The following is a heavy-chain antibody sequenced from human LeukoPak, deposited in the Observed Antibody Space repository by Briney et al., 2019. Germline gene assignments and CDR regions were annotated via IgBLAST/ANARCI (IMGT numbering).Heavy chain of an antibody. CDR2: IYYSGST. CDR3: ARVEKADFWSGIGYYFDY. D-gene: IGHD3-3*01. Sequence: TSETLSLTCTVSGGSVSSGSYYWSWVRQPPGKGLEWIGYIYYSGSTYYNSSLKSRVTISVDTSKNQFSLKLSSVTAADTAVYYCARVEKADFWSGIGYYFDYWGQGTLVTVSS. V-gene: IGHV4-30-4*01. CDR1: GGSVSSGSYY. J-gene: IGHJ4*02.